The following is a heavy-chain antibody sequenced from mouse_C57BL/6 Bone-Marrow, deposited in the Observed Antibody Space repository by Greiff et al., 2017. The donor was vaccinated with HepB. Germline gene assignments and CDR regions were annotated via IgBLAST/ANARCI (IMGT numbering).Heavy chain of an antibody. V-gene: IGHV5-6*01. CDR2: ISSGGSYT. D-gene: IGHD1-1*01. Sequence: EVKLMESGGDLVKPGGSLKLSCAASGFTFSSYGMSWVRQTPDKRLEWVATISSGGSYTYYPDSVKGRSTISRDNAKNTLYLQMSSLKYEDTAMYYCERGITTVVATYLHWYFDVWGTGNTVTDSS. J-gene: IGHJ1*03. CDR1: GFTFSSYG. CDR3: ERGITTVVATYLHWYFDV.